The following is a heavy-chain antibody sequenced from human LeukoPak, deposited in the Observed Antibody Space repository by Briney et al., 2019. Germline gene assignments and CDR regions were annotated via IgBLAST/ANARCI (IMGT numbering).Heavy chain of an antibody. Sequence: PGGSLRLSCAASGFIVSSNYMSWVRQAPGKGLEWVSVIYSGGSVYYADSVKGRFTIARDNSKNTLYLQMNSLRAEDTAVYYCARDGSSGSYRNWFDPWGQGTLVTVSS. CDR3: ARDGSSGSYRNWFDP. CDR1: GFIVSSNY. CDR2: IYSGGSV. V-gene: IGHV3-53*05. D-gene: IGHD3-10*01. J-gene: IGHJ5*01.